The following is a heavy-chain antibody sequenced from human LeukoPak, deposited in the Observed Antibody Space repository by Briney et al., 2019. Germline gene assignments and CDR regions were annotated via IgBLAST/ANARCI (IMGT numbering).Heavy chain of an antibody. J-gene: IGHJ4*02. CDR1: GFIFSDQY. D-gene: IGHD2-15*01. V-gene: IGHV3-72*01. Sequence: GGSLRLSCVASGFIFSDQYMEWVRQAPGKGLEWVGRIRNKANSYTTEYAASVKGRFTMSRDDSKNSPYLHMNSLRTEDTAVYYCARAGGGYHFDYWGQGTLVTVSS. CDR3: ARAGGGYHFDY. CDR2: IRNKANSYTT.